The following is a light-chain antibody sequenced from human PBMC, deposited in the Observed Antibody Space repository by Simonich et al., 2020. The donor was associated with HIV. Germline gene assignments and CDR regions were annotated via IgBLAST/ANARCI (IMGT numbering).Light chain of an antibody. CDR1: QSVSSSY. V-gene: IGKV3-20*01. J-gene: IGKJ1*01. CDR3: QQYGSSPT. Sequence: EIVLTQSPDTLSLSPGERATLSCRASQSVSSSYLAWVQQKPGQAPRLLIYAASSRAIGIPDRFSGSGSGTDFTLTISRLEPEDFAVYYCQQYGSSPTFGQGTKVEIK. CDR2: AAS.